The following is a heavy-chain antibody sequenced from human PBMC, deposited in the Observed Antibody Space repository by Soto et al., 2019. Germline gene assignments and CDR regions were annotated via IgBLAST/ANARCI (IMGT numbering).Heavy chain of an antibody. Sequence: QVHLVESGGGVVQPGRSLRVSCAASGFIFRNYAMHWVRQAPGKGLEWVAVVSYDGNNQFYAESVKGRFTISRDSSKTTLYLQMNNLREEDTAVYYCARDRVYYYDNSGYYNFDYWGQGTLVIVSS. D-gene: IGHD3-22*01. CDR3: ARDRVYYYDNSGYYNFDY. V-gene: IGHV3-30-3*01. J-gene: IGHJ4*02. CDR1: GFIFRNYA. CDR2: VSYDGNNQ.